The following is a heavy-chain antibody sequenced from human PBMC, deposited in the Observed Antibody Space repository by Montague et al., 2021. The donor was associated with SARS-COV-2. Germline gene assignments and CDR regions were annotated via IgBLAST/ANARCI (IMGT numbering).Heavy chain of an antibody. D-gene: IGHD3-10*01. Sequence: TLSLTCAVSGGSISSGGYSWNWIRQPPGKGLEWIGYIYHSGSTYYXPSLKSRVTISLDSSKNQFSLNLTSVTAADTAVYYCARGSMVRGGKVYYGVDVWGQGTTHTVSS. CDR3: ARGSMVRGGKVYYGVDV. J-gene: IGHJ6*02. V-gene: IGHV4-30-2*01. CDR1: GGSISSGGYS. CDR2: IYHSGST.